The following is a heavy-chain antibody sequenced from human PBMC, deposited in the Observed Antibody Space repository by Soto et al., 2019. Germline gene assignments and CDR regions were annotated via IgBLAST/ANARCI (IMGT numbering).Heavy chain of an antibody. J-gene: IGHJ5*02. CDR1: GFTISNYW. D-gene: IGHD2-2*02. Sequence: GGFLRLSCAASGFTISNYWLHWVRQGPGKSLVWGARINSDGSITNSANSVKGRFTISRDNAKNTLYLQMNSLRAEDTAVYYCVRHHCSTATCYTVRFDPWGQGTQETVSA. V-gene: IGHV3-74*01. CDR3: VRHHCSTATCYTVRFDP. CDR2: INSDGSIT.